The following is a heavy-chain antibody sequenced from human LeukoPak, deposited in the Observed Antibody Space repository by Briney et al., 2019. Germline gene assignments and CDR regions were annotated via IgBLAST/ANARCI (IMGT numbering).Heavy chain of an antibody. CDR1: GFTFSSYA. D-gene: IGHD1-26*01. V-gene: IGHV3-23*01. CDR2: ISGSGGNT. CDR3: ARDSGSSAGVAFDI. Sequence: GGSLRLSCAASGFTFSSYAMSWVRQAPGKGLEWVSGISGSGGNTYYADSVKGRFTISRDNAKNSLYLQMNSLRAEDTAVYYCARDSGSSAGVAFDIWGQGTMVTVSS. J-gene: IGHJ3*02.